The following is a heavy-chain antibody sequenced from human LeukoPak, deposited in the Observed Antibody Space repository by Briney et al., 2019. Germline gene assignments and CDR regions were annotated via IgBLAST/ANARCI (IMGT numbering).Heavy chain of an antibody. CDR2: IYSGGST. J-gene: IGHJ4*02. CDR1: GFTVSSNY. D-gene: IGHD3-22*01. V-gene: IGHV3-53*01. CDR3: ARDNRYYYDSSGSHGE. Sequence: PGGSLRLSCAASGFTVSSNYMSWVRQAPGKGLEWVSVIYSGGSTYCADSVKGRFTISRDNSKNTLYLQMNSLRAEDTAVYYCARDNRYYYDSSGSHGEWGQGTLVTVSS.